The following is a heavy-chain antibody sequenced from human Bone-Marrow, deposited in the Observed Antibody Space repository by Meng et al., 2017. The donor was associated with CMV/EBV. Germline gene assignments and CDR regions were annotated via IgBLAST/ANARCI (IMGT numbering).Heavy chain of an antibody. Sequence: WTWIGQARGKGLEWMGESNQGGTTNCKPALKSRVTLAVDTSKNQIAMKLRSITAADTAVYYWARGRCWNELLFHYYGLDVWGRGTTVTVSS. J-gene: IGHJ6*02. V-gene: IGHV4-34*01. CDR2: SNQGGTT. CDR3: ARGRCWNELLFHYYGLDV. D-gene: IGHD1-1*01.